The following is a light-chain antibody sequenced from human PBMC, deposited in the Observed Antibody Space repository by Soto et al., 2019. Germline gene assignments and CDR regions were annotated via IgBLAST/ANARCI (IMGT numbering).Light chain of an antibody. J-gene: IGLJ1*01. CDR2: DVS. CDR1: SSDVGGYNY. V-gene: IGLV2-14*01. Sequence: QSALTQPASVSGSPGQSITISCTGTSSDVGGYNYVSWYQQHPDKAPKLMIYDVSKRPSGVPDRFSGSKSGNTASLTISGLQAEDEAEYYCSSYTSSSTPYVFGTGNMVTV. CDR3: SSYTSSSTPYV.